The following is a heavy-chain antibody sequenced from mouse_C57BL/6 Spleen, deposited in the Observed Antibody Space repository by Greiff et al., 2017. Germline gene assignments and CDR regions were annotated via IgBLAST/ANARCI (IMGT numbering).Heavy chain of an antibody. CDR3: ARDEGLRRVGFDY. Sequence: QVQLQQSGAELVRPGASVKLSCKASGYTFTDYYINWVKQRPGQGLEWIARIYPGSGNTYYNEKFKGKATLTAEKSSSTAYMQLSSLTSEVSAVYFCARDEGLRRVGFDYWGQGTTLTVSS. V-gene: IGHV1-76*01. CDR1: GYTFTDYY. D-gene: IGHD2-2*01. CDR2: IYPGSGNT. J-gene: IGHJ2*01.